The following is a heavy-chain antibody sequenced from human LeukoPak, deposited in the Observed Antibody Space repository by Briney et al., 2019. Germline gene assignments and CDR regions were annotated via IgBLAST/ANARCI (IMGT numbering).Heavy chain of an antibody. V-gene: IGHV7-4-1*02. CDR2: ISTSTGNP. J-gene: IGHJ4*02. CDR3: ARGSGGLIEDF. Sequence: ASVKVSCKASGYSFTYCPLNWVRQAPGQGLEWMGWISTSTGNPTYAQGFTGRFVFSLDTSVSTAYLQISNLKADDTAVYYCARGSGGLIEDFWGQGTLVTVSS. CDR1: GYSFTYCP. D-gene: IGHD2-15*01.